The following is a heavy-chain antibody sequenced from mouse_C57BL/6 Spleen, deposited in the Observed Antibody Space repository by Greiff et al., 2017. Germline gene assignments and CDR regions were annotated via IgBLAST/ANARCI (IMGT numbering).Heavy chain of an antibody. CDR2: LDPSDSYT. CDR1: GYTFTSYW. V-gene: IGHV1-69*01. CDR3: ARLTTVVAGYYFDY. J-gene: IGHJ2*01. D-gene: IGHD1-1*01. Sequence: VKLQQPGAELVMPGASVKLSCKASGYTFTSYWMHWVKQRPGQGLEWIGELDPSDSYTNYNQKFKGKSTLTVDKSSSTAYMQLSSLTSEDSAVYYCARLTTVVAGYYFDYWGQGTTLTVSS.